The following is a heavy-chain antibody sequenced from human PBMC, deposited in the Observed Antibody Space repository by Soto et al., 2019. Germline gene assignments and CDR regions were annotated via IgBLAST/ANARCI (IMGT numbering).Heavy chain of an antibody. D-gene: IGHD3-3*01. CDR2: INHSGST. CDR1: GGSFSGYY. J-gene: IGHJ6*02. Sequence: SETLSLTYAVYGGSFSGYYWSWIRQPPGKGLDWIGEINHSGSTNYNPSLKSRVTISVDTSKNQFSLKLSSVTAADTAVYYCARNGSYYDFWSGYYFGGGMDVWGQGTTVTVSS. V-gene: IGHV4-34*01. CDR3: ARNGSYYDFWSGYYFGGGMDV.